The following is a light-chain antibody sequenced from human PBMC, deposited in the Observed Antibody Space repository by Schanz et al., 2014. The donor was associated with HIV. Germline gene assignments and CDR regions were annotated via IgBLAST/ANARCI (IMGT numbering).Light chain of an antibody. CDR1: SSDAGGYNF. Sequence: QSALTQPPSASGSPGQSVTISCSGTSSDAGGYNFASWYQHHPGKAPKLIIYEVSQRPSGVPDRFSGSKSGNTASLTVSGLQAEDEADYYCSSYTTSSTLVFGGGTKLTVL. J-gene: IGLJ2*01. V-gene: IGLV2-8*01. CDR3: SSYTTSSTLV. CDR2: EVS.